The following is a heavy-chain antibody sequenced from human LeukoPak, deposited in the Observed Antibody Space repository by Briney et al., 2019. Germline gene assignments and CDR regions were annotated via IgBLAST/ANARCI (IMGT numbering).Heavy chain of an antibody. D-gene: IGHD3-10*01. CDR3: ARGGWFGELLYSNLDY. CDR1: GYTFTGYY. V-gene: IGHV1-2*02. J-gene: IGHJ4*02. CDR2: INPNSGGT. Sequence: ASVKVSCKASGYTFTGYYMHWVRQAPGQGLEWMGWINPNSGGTNYAQKFQGRVTMTRDTSISTAYMELSRLRSDDTAVYYCARGGWFGELLYSNLDYWGQGTLVTVSS.